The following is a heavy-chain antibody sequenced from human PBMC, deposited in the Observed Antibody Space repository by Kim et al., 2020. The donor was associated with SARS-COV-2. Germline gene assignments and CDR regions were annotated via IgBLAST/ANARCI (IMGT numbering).Heavy chain of an antibody. J-gene: IGHJ3*01. V-gene: IGHV3-7*01. CDR2: K. Sequence: KYYLHSVEGRFTITRDNSQNILYLQMNGLGSEDTAVYYCARGDNSDAFDLWGQGTMVTVSS. CDR3: ARGDNSDAFDL. D-gene: IGHD1-20*01.